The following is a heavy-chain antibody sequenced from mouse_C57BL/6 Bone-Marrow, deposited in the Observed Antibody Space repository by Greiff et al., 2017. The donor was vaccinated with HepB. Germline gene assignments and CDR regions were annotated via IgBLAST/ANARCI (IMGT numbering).Heavy chain of an antibody. Sequence: VQRVESGAELVRPGASVTLSCKASGYTFTDYEMHWVKQTPVHGLEWIGAIDPETGGTAYNQKFKGKAILTADKSSSTAYMELRSLTSEDSAVYYCTREGGPGGQGTLVTVSA. CDR1: GYTFTDYE. CDR3: TREGGP. J-gene: IGHJ3*01. V-gene: IGHV1-15*01. CDR2: IDPETGGT.